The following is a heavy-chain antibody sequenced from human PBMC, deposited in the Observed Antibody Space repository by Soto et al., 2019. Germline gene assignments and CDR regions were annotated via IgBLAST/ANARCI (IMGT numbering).Heavy chain of an antibody. V-gene: IGHV2-5*02. CDR1: GFSLYTGGVG. CDR3: AHYTTDTYFDV. Sequence: QITLKESSPTLVKPTQPLTLTCSFSGFSLYTGGVGVGWIRQPPGKALEWLALLYWDDTRRYNPALKNTLTIAKDTSENQVVLTMTDMGPVDTGTYFCAHYTTDTYFDVWGKGTTVTVSS. J-gene: IGHJ6*04. CDR2: LYWDDTR. D-gene: IGHD1-1*01.